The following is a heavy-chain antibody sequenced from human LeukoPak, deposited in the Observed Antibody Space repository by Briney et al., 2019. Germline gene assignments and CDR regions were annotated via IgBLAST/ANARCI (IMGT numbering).Heavy chain of an antibody. Sequence: GGSLRLSCAVSGITLSNYGMSWVRQAPGKGLEWVAGISDSGGSTNYADSVKGRFTISRDNPKNTLYLQMNSLRAEDTAVYFCAKRGIVIRAVIIVGFHKEAYYDYWGQGALVTVSS. J-gene: IGHJ4*02. D-gene: IGHD3-10*01. CDR1: GITLSNYG. V-gene: IGHV3-23*01. CDR3: AKRGIVIRAVIIVGFHKEAYYDY. CDR2: ISDSGGST.